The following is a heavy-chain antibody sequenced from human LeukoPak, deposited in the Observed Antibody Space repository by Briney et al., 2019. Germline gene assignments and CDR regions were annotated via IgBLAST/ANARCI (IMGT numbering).Heavy chain of an antibody. CDR1: GFTFSDYY. J-gene: IGHJ6*02. V-gene: IGHV3-7*01. CDR2: IKQDGSEK. Sequence: GGSLRLSCAASGFTFSDYYMSWIRQAPGKGLEWVANIKQDGSEKNYVDSVKGRFTISRDNAKNPLYVQMNSLRAEDTAVYYCARVDSSSWRRYYYYGMDVWGQGTTVTVSS. CDR3: ARVDSSSWRRYYYYGMDV. D-gene: IGHD6-13*01.